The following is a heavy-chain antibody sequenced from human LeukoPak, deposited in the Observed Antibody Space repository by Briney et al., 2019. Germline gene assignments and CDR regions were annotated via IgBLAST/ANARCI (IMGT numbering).Heavy chain of an antibody. J-gene: IGHJ4*02. D-gene: IGHD3-22*01. CDR2: IYPGDSDT. V-gene: IGHV5-51*01. CDR3: ARSFLTDSSGYPIFDY. Sequence: GESLKISCKGSGYTFTSSWIAWVRQMPGKGLEWMGIIYPGDSDTRYIPSFQGQVTISADKSISTAYLQWSSLKASDTAMYYCARSFLTDSSGYPIFDYWGQGTLVAVSS. CDR1: GYTFTSSW.